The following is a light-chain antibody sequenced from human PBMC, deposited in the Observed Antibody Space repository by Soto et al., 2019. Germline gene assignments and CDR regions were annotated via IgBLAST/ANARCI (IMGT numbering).Light chain of an antibody. V-gene: IGLV2-14*01. CDR2: DVT. Sequence: QSVLAPPASVSGSPGQSITNSCTGNSSDAGGYNYVSWYQQHPVKAPKLMIYDVTNRPSGVSDRFSGSKSGNTASLTISGLQAEDEADYYCSSYTSSSTPYVFGTGTKVTVL. CDR1: SSDAGGYNY. J-gene: IGLJ1*01. CDR3: SSYTSSSTPYV.